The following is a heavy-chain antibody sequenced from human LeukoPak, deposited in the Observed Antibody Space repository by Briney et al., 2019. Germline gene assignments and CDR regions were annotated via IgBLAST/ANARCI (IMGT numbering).Heavy chain of an antibody. CDR2: ISSSSSDI. D-gene: IGHD4-23*01. J-gene: IGHJ3*02. Sequence: PGESLRLSCTGSGFTLSSYAMNWVRRAPGQGLEWVSSISSSSSDIYYTDSVEGRFTISRDNAKNSLYLQMNSLRAEDTAVYYCVTDYGGSSGAFDIWGQGTMVTVSS. CDR1: GFTLSSYA. CDR3: VTDYGGSSGAFDI. V-gene: IGHV3-21*01.